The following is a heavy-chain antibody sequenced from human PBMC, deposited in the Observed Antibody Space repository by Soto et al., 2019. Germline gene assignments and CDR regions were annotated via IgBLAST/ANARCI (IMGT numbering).Heavy chain of an antibody. CDR1: GDSITNGDYY. Sequence: SETLCLTCVVSGDSITNGDYYWSWIRQPPGKDLEWIAYIYYNGITHYNPSLKSRVTISLDPSKNHFSLKMTSVTGADTAVYSCARGTVEVSAPGGQGTFVPVSS. D-gene: IGHD1-20*01. J-gene: IGHJ5*02. CDR2: IYYNGIT. V-gene: IGHV4-30-4*01. CDR3: ARGTVEVSAP.